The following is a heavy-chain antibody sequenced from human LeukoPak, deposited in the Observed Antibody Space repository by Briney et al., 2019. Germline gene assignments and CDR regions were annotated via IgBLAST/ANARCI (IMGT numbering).Heavy chain of an antibody. V-gene: IGHV3-21*06. CDR3: ARGTTGGYSPSH. D-gene: IGHD5-12*01. J-gene: IGHJ4*02. CDR1: GFTFSSYS. Sequence: GGSLRLSCAASGFTFSSYSMNWVRRAPGKGLEWVSSISSSTYTYYADSVRGRFTISRDNAKNSLYLQMNSLRTEDTAVYYCARGTTGGYSPSHWGQGTLVTVSS. CDR2: ISSSTYT.